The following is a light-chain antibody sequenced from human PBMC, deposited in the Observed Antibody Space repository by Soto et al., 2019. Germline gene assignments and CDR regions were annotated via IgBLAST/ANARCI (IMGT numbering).Light chain of an antibody. CDR1: QSVSSY. CDR2: DAS. V-gene: IGKV3-11*01. CDR3: QHRRDWPLT. Sequence: EIVLTQSPATLSLSPGERATLSCRASQSVSSYLAWYQQKPGQAPRLLISDASNRATGIPARFSGSGSGTDFPLTVRSLEPEDFAVYYCQHRRDWPLTFGGGTKVEI. J-gene: IGKJ4*01.